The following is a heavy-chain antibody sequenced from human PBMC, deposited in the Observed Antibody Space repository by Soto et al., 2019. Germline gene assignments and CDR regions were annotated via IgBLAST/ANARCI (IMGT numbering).Heavy chain of an antibody. CDR2: IYHTEST. Sequence: SETLSLSSIVSGESISRYDWSWIRQPQGKGLEWTGSIYHTESTNYHPTLKRRFTLSIDTSNNQVSLKLSSVTAADTAVYYCARQRYETVTGYYNYGMEVWGQGTTVTVS. CDR3: ARQRYETVTGYYNYGMEV. CDR1: GESISRYD. V-gene: IGHV4-59*08. J-gene: IGHJ6*02. D-gene: IGHD3-9*01.